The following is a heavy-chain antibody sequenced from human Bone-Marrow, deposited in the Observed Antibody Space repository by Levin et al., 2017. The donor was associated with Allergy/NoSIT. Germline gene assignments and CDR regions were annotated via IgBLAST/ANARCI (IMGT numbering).Heavy chain of an antibody. V-gene: IGHV1-18*01. CDR3: TRVPGKSRIGQLEFDY. CDR2: INTYKGDT. D-gene: IGHD6-13*01. CDR1: GYTFSNYG. Sequence: GASVKVSCKASGYTFSNYGIIWVRHAPGQGLEWMGWINTYKGDTHYAQKFQGRVTMTTDTSTSTAYMELRSLSSYDSAVYYCTRVPGKSRIGQLEFDYWGQGTLVTGSS. J-gene: IGHJ4*02.